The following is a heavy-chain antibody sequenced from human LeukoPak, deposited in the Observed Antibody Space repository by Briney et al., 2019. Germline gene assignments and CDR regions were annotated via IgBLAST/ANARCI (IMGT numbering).Heavy chain of an antibody. CDR3: ARSPAGYCSSTSCYHFDY. V-gene: IGHV1-69*13. Sequence: SVKVSCKASGGTFSSYAISWVRQAPGQGLEWMGGIIPIFGTANYAQKFQGRVTITADESTSTAYMELSSLRSEDTAVCYCARSPAGYCSSTSCYHFDYWGQGTLVTVSS. CDR1: GGTFSSYA. CDR2: IIPIFGTA. D-gene: IGHD2-2*01. J-gene: IGHJ4*02.